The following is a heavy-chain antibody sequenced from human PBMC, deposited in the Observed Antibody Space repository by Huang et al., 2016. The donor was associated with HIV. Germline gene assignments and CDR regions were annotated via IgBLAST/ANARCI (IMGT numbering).Heavy chain of an antibody. CDR2: IYYRGRT. Sequence: QLQLQESGPGLVKPSETLSLTCTVPGGSIRSDNYYWGWIRQPPGKGLEWIGSIYYRGRTYYNPSLKSGVTITVDTSKNQFSLKMGAVTAADTAVYYCARLPGSITMIRGVITDPYWGQGTLVTVSS. CDR3: ARLPGSITMIRGVITDPY. J-gene: IGHJ4*02. V-gene: IGHV4-39*01. CDR1: GGSIRSDNYY. D-gene: IGHD3-10*01.